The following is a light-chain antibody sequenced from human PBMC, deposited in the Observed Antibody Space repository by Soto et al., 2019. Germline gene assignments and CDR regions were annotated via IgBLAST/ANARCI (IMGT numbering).Light chain of an antibody. J-gene: IGLJ3*02. CDR3: VLYMGSGIWV. Sequence: QTVVTQEPSLSVSPGGTVTLTCGLSSGSVSASNYPSWYQQTPGQAPRTLIYSTSTRSSGVPDRFSGSILGNKAALTITGAQAEDESDYHCVLYMGSGIWVFGGGTKL. CDR2: STS. CDR1: SGSVSASNY. V-gene: IGLV8-61*01.